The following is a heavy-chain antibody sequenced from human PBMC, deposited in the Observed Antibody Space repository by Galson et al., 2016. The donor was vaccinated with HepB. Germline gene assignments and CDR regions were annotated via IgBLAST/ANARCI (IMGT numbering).Heavy chain of an antibody. CDR3: VRDRHLAGSSYPYIFDL. V-gene: IGHV1-69*13. Sequence: SVKVSCKASGDTFNTHGVSWVRQAPGHGFEWMGGVLPLINTPYYAQKFQGRITISAGSMTTTAYMELSSLTSEDTAVYYCVRDRHLAGSSYPYIFDLWGPATLVIVSS. D-gene: IGHD6-13*01. CDR2: VLPLINTP. J-gene: IGHJ4*02. CDR1: GDTFNTHG.